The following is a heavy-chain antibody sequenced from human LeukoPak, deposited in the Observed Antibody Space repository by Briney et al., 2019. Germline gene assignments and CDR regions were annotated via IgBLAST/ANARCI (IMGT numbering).Heavy chain of an antibody. D-gene: IGHD2-2*01. Sequence: SETLSLTCTVSGGSINNYYWSWIRQPAGKGLEWIGRIYTSGRTNYNPSLTSRVNMSVDTSKNQFSLRLSSVTAADTAVYYCARGEYQLLQGAFDIWGQGTMVTVSS. J-gene: IGHJ3*02. CDR2: IYTSGRT. CDR1: GGSINNYY. V-gene: IGHV4-4*07. CDR3: ARGEYQLLQGAFDI.